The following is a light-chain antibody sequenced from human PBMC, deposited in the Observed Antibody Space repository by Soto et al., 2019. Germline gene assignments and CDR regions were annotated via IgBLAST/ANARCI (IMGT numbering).Light chain of an antibody. CDR3: QQYNNWPLT. Sequence: ETVMAQSPSTLSVSPGERATLSCRASQSVDSYLAWYQQKPGQAPRLLIYVASTRATGIPARFSGSGSGTEFTLTISSLQSEDFAVYYCQQYNNWPLTFGGGTKVDI. CDR2: VAS. V-gene: IGKV3-15*01. CDR1: QSVDSY. J-gene: IGKJ4*01.